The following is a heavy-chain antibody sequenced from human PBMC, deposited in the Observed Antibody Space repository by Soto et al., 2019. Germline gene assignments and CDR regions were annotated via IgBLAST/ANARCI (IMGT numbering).Heavy chain of an antibody. J-gene: IGHJ1*01. D-gene: IGHD3-10*01. Sequence: ASVKVSCTASRYTFTSYAIHWVRQAPGQRTEWMGWINAANGNTKYSDKLQGRATITRDTSATTAYMGLSGLRSGDTAIYYCVGGLIRGNVHSHWGQGTLVTGS. CDR2: INAANGNT. CDR3: VGGLIRGNVHSH. V-gene: IGHV1-3*01. CDR1: RYTFTSYA.